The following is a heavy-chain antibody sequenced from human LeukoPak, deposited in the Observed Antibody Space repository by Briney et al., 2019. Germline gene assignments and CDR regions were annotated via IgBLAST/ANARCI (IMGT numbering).Heavy chain of an antibody. Sequence: SETLSLTCTVPGGSISSYYWSWIRQPPGKGLEWIGYICYSGSTNYIPSLKSRVTISVDTSKNQFSLKLGSVTAADTAVYYCARAIQGWFGELYPWGQGTLVTVSS. V-gene: IGHV4-59*01. CDR1: GGSISSYY. D-gene: IGHD3-10*01. CDR3: ARAIQGWFGELYP. J-gene: IGHJ5*02. CDR2: ICYSGST.